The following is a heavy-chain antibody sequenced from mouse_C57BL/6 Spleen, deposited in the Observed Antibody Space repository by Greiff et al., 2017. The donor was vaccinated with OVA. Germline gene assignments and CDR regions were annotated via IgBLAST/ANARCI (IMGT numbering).Heavy chain of an antibody. CDR1: GYTFTSYW. J-gene: IGHJ2*01. CDR2: IDPSDSYT. CDR3: ARRGITTVTD. V-gene: IGHV1-59*01. Sequence: QVQLKQPGAELVRPGTSVKLSCKASGYTFTSYWMHWVKQRPGQGLEWIGVIDPSDSYTNYNQKFKGKATLTVDTSSSTAYMQLSSLTSEDSAVYYCARRGITTVTDWGQGTTLTVSS. D-gene: IGHD1-2*01.